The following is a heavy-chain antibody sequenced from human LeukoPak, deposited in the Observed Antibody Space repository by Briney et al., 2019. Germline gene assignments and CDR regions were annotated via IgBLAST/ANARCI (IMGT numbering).Heavy chain of an antibody. J-gene: IGHJ4*02. D-gene: IGHD3-10*01. V-gene: IGHV3-21*03. CDR2: ISSSSSYI. CDR3: TSGIRGD. Sequence: GGSLRLSCAASGFTFSSYSMNWVRQAPGKGLEWVSSISSSSSYIYYADSVKGRFTISRDNAKNSLYLQMNSLKTEDTAVYYCTSGIRGDWGQETLVTVSS. CDR1: GFTFSSYS.